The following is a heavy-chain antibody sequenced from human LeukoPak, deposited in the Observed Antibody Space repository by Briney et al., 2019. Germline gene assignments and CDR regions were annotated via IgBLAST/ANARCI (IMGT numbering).Heavy chain of an antibody. J-gene: IGHJ6*02. CDR1: GFTFSSHS. V-gene: IGHV3-48*04. CDR3: ARRVEDGLHYYFGMDV. Sequence: GGSLRLSCAASGFTFSSHSMNWVRQAPGKGLEWVSYISSGSSTIHYADSVKGRFTISRDNAKNSLYLQMNSLRAEDTAVYYCARRVEDGLHYYFGMDVWGQGTTVTVSS. CDR2: ISSGSSTI. D-gene: IGHD2-15*01.